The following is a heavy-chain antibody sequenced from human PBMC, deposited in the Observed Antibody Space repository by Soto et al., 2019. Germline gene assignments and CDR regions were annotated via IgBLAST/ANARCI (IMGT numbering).Heavy chain of an antibody. Sequence: FLRDYCAAAEFTCDDYTMHCVSQAPGKGLEWVSLISWDGGSTYYADSVKGRFTISRDNSKNSLYLQMNSLRTEDTALYYCAKGTRYYDILTGYTDYYYGMDVWGQGTTVTVSS. CDR1: EFTCDDYT. D-gene: IGHD3-9*01. J-gene: IGHJ6*02. CDR2: ISWDGGST. CDR3: AKGTRYYDILTGYTDYYYGMDV. V-gene: IGHV3-43*01.